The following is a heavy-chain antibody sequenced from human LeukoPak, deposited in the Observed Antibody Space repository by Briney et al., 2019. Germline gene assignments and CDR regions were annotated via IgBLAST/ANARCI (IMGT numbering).Heavy chain of an antibody. CDR1: GFTFSSHA. D-gene: IGHD6-25*01. Sequence: GGSLRLSCAASGFTFSSHAMNWVRQVPGKGLVWVSTISADGDSPHYADSVKGRFTISRDNSKNTLFLQMNSLRDGDTAVYFCARTFNGFDPTFDYWGQGTLVTVSS. V-gene: IGHV3-23*01. CDR3: ARTFNGFDPTFDY. CDR2: ISADGDSP. J-gene: IGHJ4*02.